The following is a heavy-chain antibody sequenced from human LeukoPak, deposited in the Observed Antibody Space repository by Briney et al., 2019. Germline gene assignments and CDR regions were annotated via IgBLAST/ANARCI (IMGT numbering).Heavy chain of an antibody. Sequence: GGSLRLSCAASGFTFSSYWMSWVRQAPGKGLEWVANIKQDGSEKYYVDSVKGRFTISRDNAKNSLYLQMNSLRAEDTAVYYCAKNGVGGTWGNYFDYWGQGTLVTVSS. J-gene: IGHJ4*02. V-gene: IGHV3-7*03. CDR1: GFTFSSYW. CDR3: AKNGVGGTWGNYFDY. CDR2: IKQDGSEK. D-gene: IGHD1-26*01.